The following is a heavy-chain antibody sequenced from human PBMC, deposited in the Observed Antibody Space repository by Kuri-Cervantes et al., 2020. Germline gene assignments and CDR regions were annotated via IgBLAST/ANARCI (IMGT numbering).Heavy chain of an antibody. J-gene: IGHJ1*01. CDR2: ISSSGSTI. V-gene: IGHV3-11*01. D-gene: IGHD3-22*01. CDR1: GGSISSSSYY. CDR3: AKWLAHSFDSSGFYSD. Sequence: GGSLRLSCTVSGGSISSSSYYWGWTRQAPGKGLEWVSYISSSGSTIYYADSVKDRFTISRDNAKNSLYLQMNSLRVDDTAVYFCAKWLAHSFDSSGFYSDWGQGTLVTVSS.